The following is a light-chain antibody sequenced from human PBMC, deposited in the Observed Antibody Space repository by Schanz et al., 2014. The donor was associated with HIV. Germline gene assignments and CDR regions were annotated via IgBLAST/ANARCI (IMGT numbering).Light chain of an antibody. CDR2: DDD. V-gene: IGLV1-40*01. CDR3: QSFDRLMRGLV. J-gene: IGLJ2*01. CDR1: SSNIGNNY. Sequence: QSVLTQPPSVSAAPGQKVTISCSGSSSNIGNNYVSWYQQLPGTAPKLLIFDDDSRPSGVPDRFSGSKSGTSASLAITGLQADDEADYYCQSFDRLMRGLVFGGGTKLTVL.